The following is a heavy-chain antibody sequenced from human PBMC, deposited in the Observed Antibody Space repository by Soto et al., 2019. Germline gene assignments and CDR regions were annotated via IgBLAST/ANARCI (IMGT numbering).Heavy chain of an antibody. Sequence: QVQLVQSWAEVKQPGASVKVSCKASGYTCTSYDINWVRQATGQGLEWMGWMNPNSGNTGYAQKFQGRVTMTRNTSISTAYMELRTLRSEDKYFESCASELTTIFDNWGQGTLVTVSS. J-gene: IGHJ4*02. D-gene: IGHD3-9*01. CDR2: MNPNSGNT. CDR3: ASELTTIFDN. V-gene: IGHV1-8*01. CDR1: GYTCTSYD.